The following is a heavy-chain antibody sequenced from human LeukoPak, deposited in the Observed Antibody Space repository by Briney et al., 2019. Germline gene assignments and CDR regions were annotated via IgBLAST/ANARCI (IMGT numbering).Heavy chain of an antibody. CDR3: ARDVSMDIGGSDC. V-gene: IGHV3-23*01. D-gene: IGHD2-2*03. Sequence: GSLRLSCAASGFAFNFYAMSWVRQAPGKGLEWVSTTTDDGGSTHYADAVKGRLTMSRDNSKNTLYLQLNSLRAEDTAVYYCARDVSMDIGGSDCWGPGTLVTVSS. J-gene: IGHJ4*02. CDR1: GFAFNFYA. CDR2: TTDDGGST.